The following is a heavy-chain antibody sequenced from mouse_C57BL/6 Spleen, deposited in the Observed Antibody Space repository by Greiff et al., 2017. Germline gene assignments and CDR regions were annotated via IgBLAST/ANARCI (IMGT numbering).Heavy chain of an antibody. V-gene: IGHV1-69*01. D-gene: IGHD2-4*01. CDR2: IDPSDSYT. CDR1: GYTFTSYW. Sequence: VQLQQPGAELVMPGASVKLSCKASGYTFTSYWMHWVKQRPGQGLEWIGEIDPSDSYTNYNQKFKGKSTLTVDKSSSTAYMQLSSLTSEDSAVYDCARRLQWYFDVWGTGTTVTVSS. J-gene: IGHJ1*03. CDR3: ARRLQWYFDV.